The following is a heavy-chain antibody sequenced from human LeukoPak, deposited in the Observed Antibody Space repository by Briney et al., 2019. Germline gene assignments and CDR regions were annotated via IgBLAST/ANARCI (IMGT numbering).Heavy chain of an antibody. V-gene: IGHV3-23*01. Sequence: GGSLRLSCAASGFTFSSYAMSWVRQAPGKGLEWVSAISGSGGSTYYADSVKGRFTISRDNSKNTLYLQMNSLRAEDTAVYYCAKSPLAYFGGDCYSDYWGQGTLVTVSS. J-gene: IGHJ4*02. CDR2: ISGSGGST. CDR3: AKSPLAYFGGDCYSDY. D-gene: IGHD2-21*02. CDR1: GFTFSSYA.